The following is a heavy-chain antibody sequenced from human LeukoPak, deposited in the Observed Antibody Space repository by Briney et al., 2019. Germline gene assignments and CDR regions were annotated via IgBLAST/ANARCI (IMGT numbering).Heavy chain of an antibody. CDR3: ARDSTDYDFWSRTANFDY. J-gene: IGHJ4*02. CDR1: GFTFSSYG. V-gene: IGHV3-30*02. D-gene: IGHD3-3*01. Sequence: GGSLRLSCAASGFTFSSYGMHWVRQAPGKGLEWVAFIRYDGSNKYYADSVKGRFTISRDNAKNSLYLQMNSLRAEDTAVYYCARDSTDYDFWSRTANFDYWGQGTLVTVSS. CDR2: IRYDGSNK.